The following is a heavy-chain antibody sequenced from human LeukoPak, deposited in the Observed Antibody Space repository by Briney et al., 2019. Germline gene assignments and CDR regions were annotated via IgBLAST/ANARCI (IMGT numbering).Heavy chain of an antibody. V-gene: IGHV1-2*02. J-gene: IGHJ4*02. Sequence: APVKVSCKASGYTFTGYYMHWVRQAPGQGLEWMGWINPNSGGTNYAQKFQGRVTMTRDTSISTAYMELSRLRSDDTAVYYCARGRSMSSGWYVDYWGQGTLVTVSS. CDR1: GYTFTGYY. CDR3: ARGRSMSSGWYVDY. CDR2: INPNSGGT. D-gene: IGHD6-19*01.